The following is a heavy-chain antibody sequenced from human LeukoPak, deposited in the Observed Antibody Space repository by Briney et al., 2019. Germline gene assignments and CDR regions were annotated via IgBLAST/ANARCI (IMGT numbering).Heavy chain of an antibody. Sequence: SETLSLTSTVSGGSISSSSYYWGWIRQPPGKGLEWIGSVYFSGNTYYNPSLKSRVRISVDTSKNQFSLKLSSVTAADTAVYYCARTSYYGSGSWYFDLWGRGTLVSVSS. D-gene: IGHD3-10*01. CDR3: ARTSYYGSGSWYFDL. CDR2: VYFSGNT. J-gene: IGHJ2*01. CDR1: GGSISSSSYY. V-gene: IGHV4-39*07.